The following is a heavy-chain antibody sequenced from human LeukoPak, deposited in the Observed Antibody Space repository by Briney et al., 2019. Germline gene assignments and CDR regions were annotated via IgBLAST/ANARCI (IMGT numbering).Heavy chain of an antibody. CDR1: AYTFTGYY. D-gene: IGHD2-21*02. J-gene: IGHJ5*02. Sequence: ASVKVSCKASAYTFTGYYMHWARQAPRQGPEQMRWINPNSGGTNYAQKFQGWVTMTRDTSISTAYMELSRLRSDDTAVYYCARVHGGDTNWFDPWGQGTLVTVSS. CDR2: INPNSGGT. CDR3: ARVHGGDTNWFDP. V-gene: IGHV1-2*04.